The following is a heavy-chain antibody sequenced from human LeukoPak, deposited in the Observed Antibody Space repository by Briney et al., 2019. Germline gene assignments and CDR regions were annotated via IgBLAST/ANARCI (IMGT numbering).Heavy chain of an antibody. J-gene: IGHJ4*02. Sequence: SETLSLTCTVSGGSISSYYWSWIRQPPGKGLEWIGYIYYSGSTNYNPSLKSRVTISVDTPKNQFSLKLSSVTAADTAVYYCARRPIAVAGHFDYWGQGTLVTVSS. CDR2: IYYSGST. CDR1: GGSISSYY. V-gene: IGHV4-59*08. CDR3: ARRPIAVAGHFDY. D-gene: IGHD6-19*01.